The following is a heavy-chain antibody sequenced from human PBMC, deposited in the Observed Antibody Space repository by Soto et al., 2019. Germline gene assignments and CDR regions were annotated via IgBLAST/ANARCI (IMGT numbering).Heavy chain of an antibody. CDR1: GYTFTRYY. J-gene: IGHJ5*02. CDR2: INPSGGGST. D-gene: IGHD5-18*01. CDR3: AREYQARGYRYARGWFDP. Sequence: QVQLVQSGAEVKKPGASVKVSCKASGYTFTRYYIHWVRQAPGQGLEWMGIINPSGGGSTTYAQKFQRRVTMTRNTSTSTVYMELSSLRSEDTAVYYCAREYQARGYRYARGWFDPWGQGSLVTVSS. V-gene: IGHV1-46*01.